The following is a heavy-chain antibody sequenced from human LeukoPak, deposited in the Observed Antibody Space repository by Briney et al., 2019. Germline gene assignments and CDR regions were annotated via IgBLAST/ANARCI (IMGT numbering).Heavy chain of an antibody. Sequence: ASVKVSCKASGYTFTGYYMHWVRQAPGQGLEWMGWINPNSGGTNYAQKFQGRVTMTRDTSISTAYVELSRLRSDDTAVYYCARGSSSGWEQFDYWGQGTLVTVSS. CDR3: ARGSSSGWEQFDY. D-gene: IGHD6-19*01. V-gene: IGHV1-2*02. J-gene: IGHJ4*02. CDR2: INPNSGGT. CDR1: GYTFTGYY.